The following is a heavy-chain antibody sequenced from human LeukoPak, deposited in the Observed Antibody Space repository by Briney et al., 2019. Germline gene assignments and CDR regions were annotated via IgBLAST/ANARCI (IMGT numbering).Heavy chain of an antibody. D-gene: IGHD2/OR15-2a*01. CDR1: GFTFSSYG. Sequence: GGSLRLSCAASGFTFSSYGISWVRQAPGKGLEWVSAISGSGGSTYYADSVKGRFTISRDNSKNTLYLQMNSLRAEDTATYYCARGEFGDYYYFYMDVWGKGTTVTVSS. J-gene: IGHJ6*03. V-gene: IGHV3-23*01. CDR3: ARGEFGDYYYFYMDV. CDR2: ISGSGGST.